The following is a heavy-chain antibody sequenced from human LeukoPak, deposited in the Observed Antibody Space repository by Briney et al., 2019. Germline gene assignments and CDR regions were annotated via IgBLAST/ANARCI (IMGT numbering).Heavy chain of an antibody. CDR1: GFTFSTYG. J-gene: IGHJ4*02. Sequence: PGGSLRLSCAASGFTFSTYGMTWVRQAPGKGLEWVSAISGSGGSTYYADSVKGRFTISRDNSKNTLYLQMNSLRAEDMALYYCAKTGGIAAAHWGQGTLVTVSS. D-gene: IGHD6-13*01. CDR3: AKTGGIAAAH. V-gene: IGHV3-23*01. CDR2: ISGSGGST.